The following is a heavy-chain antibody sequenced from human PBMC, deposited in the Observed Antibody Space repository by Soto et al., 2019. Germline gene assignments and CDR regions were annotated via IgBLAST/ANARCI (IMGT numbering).Heavy chain of an antibody. V-gene: IGHV1-24*01. CDR1: GYTLTELS. J-gene: IGHJ6*02. CDR2: FDPEDGET. Sequence: QVQLVQSGAEVKKPGASVKVSCKVSGYTLTELSMHCVRQAPGKGLEWMGGFDPEDGETIYAQKFQGRVTMTEDTSTDTAYLELSSLRSEDTAVYYCATDVIGVRGETYPYYYYGMDVWGQGTTVTVSS. CDR3: ATDVIGVRGETYPYYYYGMDV. D-gene: IGHD3-10*01.